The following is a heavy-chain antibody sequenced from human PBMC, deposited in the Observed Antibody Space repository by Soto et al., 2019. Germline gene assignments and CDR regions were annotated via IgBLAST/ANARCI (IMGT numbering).Heavy chain of an antibody. Sequence: GESLKISCKGSGYSFTSYWIGWVRQMPGKGLEWMGIIYPGDSDTRYSPSFQGQVTISADKSISTAYLQWSSLKASDTAMYYCARLAREQVVPAAMFWFDPWGQGTLVTVSS. D-gene: IGHD2-2*01. CDR3: ARLAREQVVPAAMFWFDP. J-gene: IGHJ5*02. CDR1: GYSFTSYW. CDR2: IYPGDSDT. V-gene: IGHV5-51*01.